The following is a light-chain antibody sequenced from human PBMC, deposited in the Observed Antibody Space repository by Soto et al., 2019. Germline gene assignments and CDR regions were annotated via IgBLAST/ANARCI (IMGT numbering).Light chain of an antibody. CDR1: PSVSNY. V-gene: IGKV3-11*01. CDR2: GAF. J-gene: IGKJ1*01. Sequence: IVLTQSLAALSLSPGERGTLSCRASPSVSNYLPWHQPKPGQAPRLLLYGAFNRATGIPATFSGSGSGADFTLTISSLEPEDFATYYCLQDYNYPWTFGQGTKVDI. CDR3: LQDYNYPWT.